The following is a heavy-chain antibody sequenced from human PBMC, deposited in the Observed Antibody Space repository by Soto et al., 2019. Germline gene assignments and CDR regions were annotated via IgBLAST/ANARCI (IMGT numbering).Heavy chain of an antibody. CDR2: IYYSGST. J-gene: IGHJ3*02. V-gene: IGHV4-59*08. CDR3: ARHCSGGSCLNDAFDI. Sequence: SETLSLTCTVSGGSISSYYWSWIRQPPGKGLEWIGYIYYSGSTNYNPSLKSRVTISVDTSKNQFSLKLSSVTAADTAVYYCARHCSGGSCLNDAFDIWGQGTMVTVS. D-gene: IGHD2-15*01. CDR1: GGSISSYY.